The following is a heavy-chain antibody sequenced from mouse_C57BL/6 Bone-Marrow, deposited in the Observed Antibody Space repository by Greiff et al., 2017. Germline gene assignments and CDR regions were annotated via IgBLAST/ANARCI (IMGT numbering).Heavy chain of an antibody. CDR3: ARKESYALDY. J-gene: IGHJ2*01. D-gene: IGHD2-12*01. CDR2: INPNNGGT. Sequence: EVKLMESGPELVKPGASVKMSCKASGYTFTDYNMHWVKQSHGKSLEWIGYINPNNGGTSYNQKFQGKATLTVNKSSSTAYMELRRLTSEDSAVYYCARKESYALDYWGQGTTLTVSA. CDR1: GYTFTDYN. V-gene: IGHV1-22*01.